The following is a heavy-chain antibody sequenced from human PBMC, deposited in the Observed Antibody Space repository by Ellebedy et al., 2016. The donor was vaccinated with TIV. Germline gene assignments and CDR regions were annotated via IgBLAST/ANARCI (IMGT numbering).Heavy chain of an antibody. CDR2: INPNSGGT. J-gene: IGHJ6*02. Sequence: ASVKVSCKASGYTFTGYYMHWVRQAPGQGLEWMGWINPNSGGTNYAQKFQGRVTMTRDTSISTAYMELSSVTAADTAVYYCARLVAAAGTYYYGMDVWGQGTTVTVSS. D-gene: IGHD6-13*01. CDR3: ARLVAAAGTYYYGMDV. V-gene: IGHV1-2*02. CDR1: GYTFTGYY.